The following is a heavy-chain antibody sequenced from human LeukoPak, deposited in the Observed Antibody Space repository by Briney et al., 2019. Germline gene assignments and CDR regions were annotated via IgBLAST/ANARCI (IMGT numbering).Heavy chain of an antibody. V-gene: IGHV4-61*08. CDR2: IYYSGST. Sequence: PSQTLSLTCTVSGVSMTGGYHWSWIRQPPGKGLEWIGYIYYSGSTNYNPSLKSRVTISVDTSKNQFSLKLSSVTAADTAVYYCARVHFLEMWFDPWGQGTLVTVSS. CDR1: GVSMTGGYH. J-gene: IGHJ5*02. D-gene: IGHD3-3*01. CDR3: ARVHFLEMWFDP.